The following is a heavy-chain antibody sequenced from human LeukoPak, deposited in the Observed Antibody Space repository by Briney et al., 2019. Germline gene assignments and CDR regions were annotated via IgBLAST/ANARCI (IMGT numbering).Heavy chain of an antibody. CDR2: VSGSGSTK. J-gene: IGHJ4*02. CDR3: TRESGPPSFHIKY. CDR1: GFTLGTFE. D-gene: IGHD2-21*01. Sequence: GGSLRLSCAASGFTLGTFEMNWVRQAPGKGLEWVSCVSGSGSTKAYSDSVKGRVIISKDNAKNSLYLEMNNLRAEDTAVYYCTRESGPPSFHIKYWGQGILVTVSS. V-gene: IGHV3-48*03.